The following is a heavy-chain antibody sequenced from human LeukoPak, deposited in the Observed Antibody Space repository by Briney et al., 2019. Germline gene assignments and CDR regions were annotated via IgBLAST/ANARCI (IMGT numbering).Heavy chain of an antibody. CDR2: IKTDGSTT. V-gene: IGHV3-74*01. Sequence: QSGGSLILSCAASGFTFSRYWMHWARQAPGKGLVWVSHIKTDGSTTSYADSVKGRFTVSRDNAKNTLYLQMNSLRVEDTAVYYCARGSSWSLDYWGQGTLVTVSS. CDR3: ARGSSWSLDY. D-gene: IGHD6-13*01. J-gene: IGHJ4*02. CDR1: GFTFSRYW.